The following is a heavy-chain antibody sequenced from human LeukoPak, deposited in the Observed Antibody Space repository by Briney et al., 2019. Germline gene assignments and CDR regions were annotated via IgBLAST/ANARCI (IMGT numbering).Heavy chain of an antibody. J-gene: IGHJ4*02. CDR3: AKSGGYCLIDY. Sequence: SETLSLTCTVSGGSISSNTYYWGWIRQPPGKGLEWIGSIYSSGSTYYNASLQSRVTISIDTSKNQFSLRLNSVTAADTAMYFCAKSGGYCLIDYWGQGTRVIVSS. CDR1: GGSISSNTYY. CDR2: IYSSGST. D-gene: IGHD1-26*01. V-gene: IGHV4-39*01.